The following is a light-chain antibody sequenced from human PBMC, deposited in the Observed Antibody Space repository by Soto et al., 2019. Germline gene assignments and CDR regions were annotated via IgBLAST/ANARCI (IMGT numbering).Light chain of an antibody. CDR1: QIVSNNY. CDR2: GAS. V-gene: IGKV3-20*01. CDR3: PQSGSSPPT. Sequence: LSISLGTVSLSTGERATLSCRASQIVSNNYLAWYQQKPGQAPRLLIYGASNRATGIPDRFSGSGSGTDFTLTISRLQPEDFAVYYCPQSGSSPPTSGQGTKADNK. J-gene: IGKJ1*01.